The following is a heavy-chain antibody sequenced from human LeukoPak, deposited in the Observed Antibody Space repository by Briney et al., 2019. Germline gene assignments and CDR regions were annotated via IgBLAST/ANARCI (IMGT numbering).Heavy chain of an antibody. CDR1: GFTFSTYP. Sequence: GGSLRLSCAASGFTFSTYPTSWVRQAPGKGLEGVSAISGNGDSTYYADSVKGRFTISRDNSKNTLYLQMNSLRAEDTAVYYCAKDRGYWGQGTLVTVSS. J-gene: IGHJ4*02. V-gene: IGHV3-23*01. CDR3: AKDRGY. CDR2: ISGNGDST.